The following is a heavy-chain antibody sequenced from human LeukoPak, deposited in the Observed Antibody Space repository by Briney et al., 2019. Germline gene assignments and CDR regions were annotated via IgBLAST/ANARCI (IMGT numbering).Heavy chain of an antibody. CDR1: GFTFSSYS. CDR2: INSDGSST. V-gene: IGHV3-74*01. J-gene: IGHJ4*02. Sequence: GGSLRLSCAASGFTFSSYSMHWVRQAPGKGLVWVSHINSDGSSTTYADSVKGRFTISRDNAKNTLYLQMNSLRAEDTAVYYCARAGRGLRYFDWLTYDYWGQGTLVTVSS. D-gene: IGHD3-9*01. CDR3: ARAGRGLRYFDWLTYDY.